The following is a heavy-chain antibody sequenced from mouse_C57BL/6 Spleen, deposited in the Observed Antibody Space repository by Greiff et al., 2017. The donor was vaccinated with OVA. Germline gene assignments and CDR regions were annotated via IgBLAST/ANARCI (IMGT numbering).Heavy chain of an antibody. V-gene: IGHV2-9-1*01. CDR3: ARSRYHGSSWGYFDY. J-gene: IGHJ2*01. D-gene: IGHD1-1*01. CDR2: IWAGGGT. Sequence: QVQLKESGPGLVAPSQSLSITCTVSGFSLTSYAISWVRQPPGKGLERLGVIWAGGGTNYNSALKSRLSISKDNSKSQVFLKMKSLQTDDTARYYCARSRYHGSSWGYFDYWGQGTTLTVSS. CDR1: GFSLTSYA.